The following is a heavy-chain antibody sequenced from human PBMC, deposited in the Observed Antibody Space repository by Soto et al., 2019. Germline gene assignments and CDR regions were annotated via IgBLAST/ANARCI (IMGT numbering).Heavy chain of an antibody. CDR1: GGTFSSYA. CDR3: ARRITIFGVVTDDAFDI. V-gene: IGHV1-69*13. D-gene: IGHD3-3*01. CDR2: IIPIFGTA. Sequence: SVKVSCKASGGTFSSYAISWVRQAPGQGLEWMGGIIPIFGTANYAQKFQGRVTITADESTSTAYMELSSLRSEDTAVYYCARRITIFGVVTDDAFDIWGQGTMVTVSS. J-gene: IGHJ3*02.